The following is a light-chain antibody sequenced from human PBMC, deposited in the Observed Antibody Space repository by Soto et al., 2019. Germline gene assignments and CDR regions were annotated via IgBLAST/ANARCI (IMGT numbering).Light chain of an antibody. J-gene: IGKJ5*01. CDR1: QSVNNAY. CDR3: EQYGSSPPIT. CDR2: GTS. Sequence: EIVLTQSPGTLSLSPGERATLSCRASQSVNNAYLAWYQQKPGQAPRLLISGTSNRATGIPDRFSGSGSGTAFTLTTSRLEPEDFALYYCEQYGSSPPITFGQGTRLEIK. V-gene: IGKV3-20*01.